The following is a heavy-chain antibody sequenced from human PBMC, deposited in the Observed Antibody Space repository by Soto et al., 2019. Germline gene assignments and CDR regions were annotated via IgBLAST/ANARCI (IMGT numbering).Heavy chain of an antibody. V-gene: IGHV3-74*01. CDR2: INSDGSTT. CDR1: GFTFSSYW. Sequence: EVQLVESGGGLVQPGGSLRLSCAASGFTFSSYWMHWVRQAPGKGLVWVSRINSDGSTTTYADSVKVRFTISSESNKSPVYLPMRRLRPGHTGVYYCTRVEISAWGKFVSWGQGTLVTVSS. CDR3: TRVEISAWGKFVS. D-gene: IGHD3-16*01. J-gene: IGHJ4*02.